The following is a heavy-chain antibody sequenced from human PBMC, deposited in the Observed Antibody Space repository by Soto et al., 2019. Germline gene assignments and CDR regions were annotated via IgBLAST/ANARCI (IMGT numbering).Heavy chain of an antibody. J-gene: IGHJ4*02. D-gene: IGHD5-18*01. V-gene: IGHV3-48*01. CDR3: ARGEGYSYGYGGLDY. CDR1: GFTFSSYS. Sequence: GESLKISCAASGFTFSSYSMNWVRQAPGKGLEWVSYISSSSSTIYYADSVKGRFTISRDNAKNSLYLQMNSLRVEDTAVYYCARGEGYSYGYGGLDYWGQGTLVTVSS. CDR2: ISSSSSTI.